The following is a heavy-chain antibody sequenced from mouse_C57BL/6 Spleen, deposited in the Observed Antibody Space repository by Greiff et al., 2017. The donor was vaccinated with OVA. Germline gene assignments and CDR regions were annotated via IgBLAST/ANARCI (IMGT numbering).Heavy chain of an antibody. CDR3: ARASWDNFDD. D-gene: IGHD4-1*01. V-gene: IGHV1-69*01. J-gene: IGHJ2*01. Sequence: QVQLQQPGAELVMPGASVKLSCKASGYTFTSYWMHWVKQRPGQGLEWIGEIDPSDSYTNYNQKFKGKSTLTVDKSSSTAYMQLSSLTSEDSAVYYCARASWDNFDDWGQGTTLTVSS. CDR2: IDPSDSYT. CDR1: GYTFTSYW.